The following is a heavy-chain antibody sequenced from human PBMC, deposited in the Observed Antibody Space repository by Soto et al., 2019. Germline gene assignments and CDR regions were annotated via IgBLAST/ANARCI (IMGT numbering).Heavy chain of an antibody. CDR1: RFTFTRYS. CDR2: IRLTTNYI. V-gene: IGHV3-21*06. CDR3: ARWSEELTSNFDY. Sequence: PGRSLRLSCAASRFTFTRYSMNWVRQAPGKWLAWFSSIRLTTNYISFGDSMKGLLTISRDNAKNSLYLEMNSLSAEDTAVYYCARWSEELTSNFDYWCQGTLVTVSS. J-gene: IGHJ4*02. D-gene: IGHD1-26*01.